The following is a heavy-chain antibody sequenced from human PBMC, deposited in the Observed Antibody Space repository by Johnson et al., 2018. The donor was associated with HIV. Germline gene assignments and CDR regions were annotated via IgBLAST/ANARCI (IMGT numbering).Heavy chain of an antibody. Sequence: QVQLVESGGGVVQPGRSLRLSCAASGFTFSSYGMHWVRQAPGKGLEWVSVISYDGSNNYYADSVKGRFTISRDNSKNTLYLQMNSLRAEDTAVYYCARDRAVAATSGAGAFDIWGQGTMVTVSS. D-gene: IGHD2-15*01. CDR1: GFTFSSYG. CDR2: ISYDGSNN. J-gene: IGHJ3*02. CDR3: ARDRAVAATSGAGAFDI. V-gene: IGHV3-30*03.